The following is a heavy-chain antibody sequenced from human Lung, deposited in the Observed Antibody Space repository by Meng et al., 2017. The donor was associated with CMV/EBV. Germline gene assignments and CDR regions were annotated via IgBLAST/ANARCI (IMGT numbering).Heavy chain of an antibody. D-gene: IGHD1-1*01. CDR3: ARNGQKTGTPSNY. CDR2: ISTSGSTM. Sequence: GSLRLSCAASGFTFSNYEMNWVRQAPGQGLEWVSYISTSGSTMYYADSVEGRFTVSRDNAKNSLYLQMNSLRAEDTAVYYCARNGQKTGTPSNYWGQETLVTVSS. V-gene: IGHV3-48*03. J-gene: IGHJ4*02. CDR1: GFTFSNYE.